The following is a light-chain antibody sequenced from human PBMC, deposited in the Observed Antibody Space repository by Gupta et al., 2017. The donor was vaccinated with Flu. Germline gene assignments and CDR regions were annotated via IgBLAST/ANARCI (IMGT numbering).Light chain of an antibody. CDR1: QSLLHNNGDNF. CDR2: LAS. Sequence: IVMTQSPLSLPVTPGEPASISCRSSQSLLHNNGDNFLDWYLQKPGQSPHLLIYLASHRASAVPDRFSGSGSGTDFTLKISSMEAAAVGVYYCRQTLDTPHTFGQGTKVEIK. V-gene: IGKV2-28*01. J-gene: IGKJ2*01. CDR3: RQTLDTPHT.